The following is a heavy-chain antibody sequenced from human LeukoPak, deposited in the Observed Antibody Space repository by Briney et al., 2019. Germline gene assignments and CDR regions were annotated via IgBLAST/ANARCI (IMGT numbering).Heavy chain of an antibody. Sequence: SETLSLTCTVSGYSISSGYYWGWIRQPPGKGLGWIGSIDHSGRTYYNPSLKSRVTISVDTSNNQFSLKLSSVTAADTAVYYCARDAFYYDILTGRDAFDIWGQGTMVTVSS. V-gene: IGHV4-38-2*02. J-gene: IGHJ3*02. CDR2: IDHSGRT. CDR3: ARDAFYYDILTGRDAFDI. CDR1: GYSISSGYY. D-gene: IGHD3-9*01.